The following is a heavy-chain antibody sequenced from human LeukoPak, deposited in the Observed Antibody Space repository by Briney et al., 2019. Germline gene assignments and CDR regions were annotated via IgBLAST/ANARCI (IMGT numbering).Heavy chain of an antibody. CDR1: EFTFNNAW. J-gene: IGHJ4*02. CDR2: IKSKADGGTT. V-gene: IGHV3-15*01. CDR3: ITNIGATGTSVY. Sequence: GGSLRLSCAASEFTFNNAWMSWVRQAPGKGLGWVGRIKSKADGGTTDYAAPVKGRFTISRDDSKNTLYLQMNSLKTEDTAVYYCITNIGATGTSVYWGQGTLVTVSS. D-gene: IGHD6-13*01.